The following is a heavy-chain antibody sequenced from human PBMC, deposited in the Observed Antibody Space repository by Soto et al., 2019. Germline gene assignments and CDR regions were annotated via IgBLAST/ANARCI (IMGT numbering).Heavy chain of an antibody. CDR1: RYCFPIYA. CDR2: INTVNGNT. V-gene: IGHV1-3*04. D-gene: IGHD3-16*01. CDR3: ASGRGSMFDP. J-gene: IGHJ5*02. Sequence: ASVKVSCKASRYCFPIYAIHLVRQAPGQRLQWMGWINTVNGNTHYSQKFQGRVTITRDSSASTVYMELSSLKSEDTAFYYCASGRGSMFDPWGQGTLVTVSS.